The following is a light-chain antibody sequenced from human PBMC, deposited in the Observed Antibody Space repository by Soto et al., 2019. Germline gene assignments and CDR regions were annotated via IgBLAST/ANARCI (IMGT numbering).Light chain of an antibody. Sequence: KKSPVTVSVSPEEIATLSCRASQSVGSRLAWYQQKPGQAPRLLIYGASNRATGIPARFTGSGSGTDFTLTISRLETEDFAVYYCQQYGSSGTFGQGTNVDIK. CDR3: QQYGSSGT. J-gene: IGKJ1*01. V-gene: IGKV3-20*01. CDR1: QSVGSR. CDR2: GAS.